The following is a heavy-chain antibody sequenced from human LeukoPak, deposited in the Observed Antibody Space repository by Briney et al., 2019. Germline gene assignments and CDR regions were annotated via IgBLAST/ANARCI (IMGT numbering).Heavy chain of an antibody. V-gene: IGHV1-46*01. CDR3: ARSARVRLYYFDY. CDR2: INPSGGST. J-gene: IGHJ4*02. D-gene: IGHD4/OR15-4a*01. CDR1: GYTFTNYY. Sequence: ASVKVSCKASGYTFTNYYIHWVRQAPGQGLEWMGIINPSGGSTSYAQKFQGRVTMTRDTSTSTVYMELSSLRSEDTAVYYCARSARVRLYYFDYWGQGTLVTVSS.